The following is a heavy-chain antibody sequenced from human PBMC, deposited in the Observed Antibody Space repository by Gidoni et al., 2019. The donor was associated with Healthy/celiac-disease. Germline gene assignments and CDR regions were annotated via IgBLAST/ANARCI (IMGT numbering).Heavy chain of an antibody. CDR3: ARGKNYYYDSSGYYPPSYDYYYGMDV. CDR1: GGSFSGCY. CDR2: INHSGST. J-gene: IGHJ6*02. V-gene: IGHV4-34*01. D-gene: IGHD3-22*01. Sequence: QVQLQQWGAGLLKPSETLSLTCAVYGGSFSGCYWSGIRKPPGKGLEWIGEINHSGSTHDNPSLKSRVTISVDTSKNQFSLKLSSVTAADTAVYYCARGKNYYYDSSGYYPPSYDYYYGMDVWGQGTTVTVSS.